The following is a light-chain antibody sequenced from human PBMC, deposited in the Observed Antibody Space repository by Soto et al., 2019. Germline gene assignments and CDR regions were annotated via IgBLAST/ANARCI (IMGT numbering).Light chain of an antibody. V-gene: IGKV3D-20*02. J-gene: IGKJ5*01. CDR1: QSVSNNY. CDR2: GAS. Sequence: EIVLTQSPGTLSLSPGERATLSCRASQSVSNNYLAWYQQKPGQAPRLLIYGASNRATGIPDRFSGSGSGTDFTLTISRLEPEEFAVYYCQQRRSWQVTFGRGTRLEIK. CDR3: QQRRSWQVT.